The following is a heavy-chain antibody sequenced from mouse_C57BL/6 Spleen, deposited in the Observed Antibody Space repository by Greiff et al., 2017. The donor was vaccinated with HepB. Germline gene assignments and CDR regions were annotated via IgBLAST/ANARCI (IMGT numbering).Heavy chain of an antibody. D-gene: IGHD2-5*01. CDR2: IDPETGGT. Sequence: QVQLQQSGAELVRPGASVTLSCKASGYTFTDYEMHWVKQTPVHGLEWIGAIDPETGGTAYNQKFKGKAILTADKSSSTAYMELRSLTSEDSAVYYCTRTIVTSHYYFDYWGQGTTLTVSS. CDR3: TRTIVTSHYYFDY. J-gene: IGHJ2*01. V-gene: IGHV1-15*01. CDR1: GYTFTDYE.